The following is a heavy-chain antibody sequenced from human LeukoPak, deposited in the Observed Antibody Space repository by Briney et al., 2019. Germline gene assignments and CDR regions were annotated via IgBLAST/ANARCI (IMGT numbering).Heavy chain of an antibody. CDR1: GSRFTDYW. V-gene: IGHV5-51*01. Sequence: GASLKISCKGSGSRFTDYWIGWVRPLPGKGLEWMGIIYPGDSDTRYSPSFQGQVTISADKSINTAHLQWSSLKASDTAMYYCAGGAAGTTPDYYYFGLDVWGQGTTVRVSS. D-gene: IGHD1-7*01. J-gene: IGHJ6*02. CDR3: AGGAAGTTPDYYYFGLDV. CDR2: IYPGDSDT.